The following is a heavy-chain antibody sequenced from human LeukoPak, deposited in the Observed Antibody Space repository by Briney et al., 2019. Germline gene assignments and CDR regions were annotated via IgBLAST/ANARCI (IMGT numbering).Heavy chain of an antibody. CDR3: ARDHVWTTPYNWFDP. CDR1: GGSISSGDYY. CDR2: IYYSGST. D-gene: IGHD4-17*01. Sequence: SQTLSLTCTVSGGSISSGDYYWSWIRQPPGKGLEWIGYIYYSGSTYYNPSLKSRVTISVDTSKNQYSLKLSSVTAADTAVYYCARDHVWTTPYNWFDPWGQGTLVTVSS. J-gene: IGHJ5*02. V-gene: IGHV4-30-4*08.